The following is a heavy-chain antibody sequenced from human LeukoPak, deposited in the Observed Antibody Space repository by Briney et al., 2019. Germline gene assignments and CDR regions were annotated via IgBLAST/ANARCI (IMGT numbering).Heavy chain of an antibody. J-gene: IGHJ4*02. CDR2: IKQDGSEK. CDR3: ARSGTPYYYDSSGYYAY. V-gene: IGHV3-7*01. Sequence: GGSLRLSCAASGFDFSGAYMNWVRQAPGKGLEWVANIKQDGSEKYYVDSVKGRFTISRDNAKNSLYLQMNSLRAEDTAVYYCARSGTPYYYDSSGYYAYWGQGTLVTVSS. D-gene: IGHD3-22*01. CDR1: GFDFSGAY.